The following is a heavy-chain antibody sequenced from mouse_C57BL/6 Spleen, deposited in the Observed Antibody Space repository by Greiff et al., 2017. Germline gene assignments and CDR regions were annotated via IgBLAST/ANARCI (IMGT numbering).Heavy chain of an antibody. Sequence: DVMLVESGGGLVKPGGSLKLSCAASGFTFSDYGMHWVRQAPEKGLEWVAYISSGSSTIYYADTVKGRFTISRDNAKNTMFLQMTSLRSEDTAMYYCARETAQAWFAYWGQGTLVTVSA. CDR2: ISSGSSTI. J-gene: IGHJ3*01. CDR1: GFTFSDYG. CDR3: ARETAQAWFAY. V-gene: IGHV5-17*01. D-gene: IGHD3-2*02.